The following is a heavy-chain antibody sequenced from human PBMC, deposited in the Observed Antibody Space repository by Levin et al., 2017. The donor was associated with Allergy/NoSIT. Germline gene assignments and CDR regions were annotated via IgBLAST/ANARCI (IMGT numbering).Heavy chain of an antibody. J-gene: IGHJ4*02. CDR1: GYTFTSYD. V-gene: IGHV1-8*01. Sequence: AASVKVSCKASGYTFTSYDINWVRQATGQGLEWMGWMNPNSGNTGYAQKFQGRVSVTRNTSISTAYMELSSLRSEDTAVYYCARADTGTARGLNYWGQGTLVTVSS. CDR2: MNPNSGNT. D-gene: IGHD4-11*01. CDR3: ARADTGTARGLNY.